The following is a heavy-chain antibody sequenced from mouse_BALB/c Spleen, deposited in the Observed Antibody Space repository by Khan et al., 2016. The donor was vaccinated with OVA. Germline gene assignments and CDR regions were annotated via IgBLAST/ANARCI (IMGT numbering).Heavy chain of an antibody. Sequence: VKLKESGPGLVAPSQSLSITCTVSGFSLISYGVNWVRQPPGKGLEWLGVIWGDGSINYHSTLKSRLIISKDNSKRQVFLTLNSLQTDDTATYYCAKFTPGFYSMDYWGQGTSVTVSS. J-gene: IGHJ4*01. CDR3: AKFTPGFYSMDY. CDR1: GFSLISYG. CDR2: IWGDGSI. D-gene: IGHD1-1*01. V-gene: IGHV2-3*01.